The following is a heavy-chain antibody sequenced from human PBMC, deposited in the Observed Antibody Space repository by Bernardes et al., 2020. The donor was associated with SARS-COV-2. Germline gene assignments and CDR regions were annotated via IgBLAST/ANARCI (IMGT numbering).Heavy chain of an antibody. J-gene: IGHJ6*02. CDR2: IIPQFGTT. CDR1: GNTFTSYA. V-gene: IGHV1-69*06. Sequence: SVKVSCKTSGNTFTSYAVIWVRQAPGQGLECMGGIIPQFGTTNYAQNFQGRVTMTEDTSTDTAYMELSSLRSEDTAVYYCATDHYYYGMDVWGQGTTVTVSS. CDR3: ATDHYYYGMDV.